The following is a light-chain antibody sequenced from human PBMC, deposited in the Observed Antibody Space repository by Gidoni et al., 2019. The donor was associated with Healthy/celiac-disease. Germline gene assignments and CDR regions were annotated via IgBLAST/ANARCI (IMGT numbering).Light chain of an antibody. J-gene: IGLJ2*01. Sequence: QLVLPQSPSASASLGASVKLTSTLSSGHSSYAIAWHQQQPEKGPRYLMKLNSDGSHSKGDGIPDRFSGSSSGAERYLTITSLQSEDEADYYCQTWGTGIHVVFGGGTKLTVL. CDR1: SGHSSYA. CDR3: QTWGTGIHVV. V-gene: IGLV4-69*01. CDR2: LNSDGSH.